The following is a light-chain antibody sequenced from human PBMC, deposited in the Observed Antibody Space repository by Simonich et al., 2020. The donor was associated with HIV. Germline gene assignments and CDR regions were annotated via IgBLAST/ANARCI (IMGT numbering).Light chain of an antibody. CDR2: DAS. V-gene: IGKV3-11*01. CDR1: QSVISH. CDR3: QQRSNWLT. J-gene: IGKJ4*01. Sequence: EIVLTQSPATLSLSPGERATLSCRASQSVISHLAWYQQKPGQAPRLLIYDASNRATGIPARFSGSGSGTDFTLTISSLEPEDFAVYYCQQRSNWLTFGGGTKVEIK.